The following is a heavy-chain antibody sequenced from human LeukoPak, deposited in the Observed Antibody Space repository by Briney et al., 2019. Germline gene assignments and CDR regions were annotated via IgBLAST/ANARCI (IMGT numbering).Heavy chain of an antibody. Sequence: GGSLRLSCAASGFSFSSYGMHWVRQAPGKGLEWVAVIWYDGSNKVYADSVKGRFTISRDNSKNTVCLQMNSLRAEDTAFYYCARGMYYYDSSDIGGGYYFDYWGQGTLVTVSS. CDR1: GFSFSSYG. CDR3: ARGMYYYDSSDIGGGYYFDY. CDR2: IWYDGSNK. V-gene: IGHV3-33*01. J-gene: IGHJ4*02. D-gene: IGHD3-22*01.